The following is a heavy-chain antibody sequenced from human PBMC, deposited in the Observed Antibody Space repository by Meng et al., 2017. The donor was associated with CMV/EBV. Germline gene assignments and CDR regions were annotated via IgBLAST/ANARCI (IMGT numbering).Heavy chain of an antibody. CDR3: AMDLSGRVDQ. D-gene: IGHD1-26*01. CDR1: GVTFSNYW. CDR2: LNEDGSRT. V-gene: IGHV3-74*01. J-gene: IGHJ4*02. Sequence: LSCTASGVTFSNYWMHWVRQVPGEGLVWVSRLNEDGSRTDYADSVKGRFTIFRDNSRNTLYLQMNSLRGDDTAVYYCAMDLSGRVDQWGQGTLVTVSS.